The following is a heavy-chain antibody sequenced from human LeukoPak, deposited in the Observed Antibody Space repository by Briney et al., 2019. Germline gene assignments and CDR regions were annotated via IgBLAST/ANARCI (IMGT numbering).Heavy chain of an antibody. J-gene: IGHJ4*02. CDR3: ARESPGDY. V-gene: IGHV3-48*03. CDR1: GFTFSTYE. D-gene: IGHD3-10*01. CDR2: ISSSVSTI. Sequence: GGSLRLSCAASGFTFSTYEMNWVGEAPGKGGEWVSYISSSVSTIYYADSVKVRFTISRDNAKNSLYLQMNSLRAEDTAVYYCARESPGDYWGQGTLVTVSS.